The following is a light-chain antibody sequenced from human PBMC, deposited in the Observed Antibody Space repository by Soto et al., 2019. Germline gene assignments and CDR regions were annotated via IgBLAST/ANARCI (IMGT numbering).Light chain of an antibody. J-gene: IGKJ2*01. V-gene: IGKV3-20*01. Sequence: EIVLTQSPGTLPLSPGERATLSCRASQSVSSNYLVWYQQKPGQAPRPLIYGASSRATGIPDRFSGSGSGTAFTLPVSRLEPEDFGVYYCQQYANSPFTFGQGTKLEIK. CDR2: GAS. CDR3: QQYANSPFT. CDR1: QSVSSNY.